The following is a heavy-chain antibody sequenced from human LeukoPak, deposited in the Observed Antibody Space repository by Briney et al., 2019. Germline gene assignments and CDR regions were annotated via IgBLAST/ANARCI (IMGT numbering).Heavy chain of an antibody. Sequence: GGSLRLSCAASGFTFSSYAMNWVRQAPGKGLEWVSAISGSGGSIYYADSVKGRFTIFRDNSKNTVYLQLNSLRAEDTAVYHCARVKGSGSYFLVFDYWGQGTLATVSS. CDR1: GFTFSSYA. CDR3: ARVKGSGSYFLVFDY. V-gene: IGHV3-23*01. CDR2: ISGSGGSI. J-gene: IGHJ4*02. D-gene: IGHD1-26*01.